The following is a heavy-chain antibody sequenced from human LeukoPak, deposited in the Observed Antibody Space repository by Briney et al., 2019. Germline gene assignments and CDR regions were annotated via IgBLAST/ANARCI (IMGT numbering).Heavy chain of an antibody. CDR3: AGDQVDMPTIIPFDC. CDR1: GLTFSGFE. Sequence: GGSLRLSCAASGLTFSGFEMNWVRQAPGKGLEWISYISSSGNTIYYADSVKGRFTISRDNAKNSLYLQMNSLRAEDTAVYYCAGDQVDMPTIIPFDCWGQGTLVTVSS. J-gene: IGHJ4*02. CDR2: ISSSGNTI. V-gene: IGHV3-48*03. D-gene: IGHD5-24*01.